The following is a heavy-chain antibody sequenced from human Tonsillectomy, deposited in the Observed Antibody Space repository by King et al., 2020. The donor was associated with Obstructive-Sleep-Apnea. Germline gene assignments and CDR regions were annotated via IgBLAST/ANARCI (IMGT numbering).Heavy chain of an antibody. Sequence: QLVQSGAEVKKPGASVKVSCKASGYTFSSYGINWVRQAPGQGLEWMGWISTYKGKTNYAEKFQGRVTMTTETFMSTTYMEVRSLRSDDTAVYYCARDGLRYFDSETDPPYYFDYWGQGTLVTVSS. D-gene: IGHD3-9*01. J-gene: IGHJ4*02. CDR1: GYTFSSYG. CDR2: ISTYKGKT. CDR3: ARDGLRYFDSETDPPYYFDY. V-gene: IGHV1-18*01.